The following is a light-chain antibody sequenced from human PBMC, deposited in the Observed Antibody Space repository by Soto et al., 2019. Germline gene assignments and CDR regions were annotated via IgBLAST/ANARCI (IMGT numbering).Light chain of an antibody. CDR1: QSVSSY. J-gene: IGKJ1*01. V-gene: IGKV3-11*01. CDR3: QQRSNWPRT. CDR2: DAS. Sequence: IMLTQSPATLSLTPGERATLSCRASQSVSSYLAWYQQKPGQAPRLLIYDASNRATGIPARFSGSGSGTDFTLTISSLEPEDFAVYYCQQRSNWPRTFGQGTMVDI.